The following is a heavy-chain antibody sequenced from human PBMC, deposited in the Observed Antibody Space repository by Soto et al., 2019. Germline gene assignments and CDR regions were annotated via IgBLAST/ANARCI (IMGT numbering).Heavy chain of an antibody. J-gene: IGHJ4*02. Sequence: SXKVSCKASGYTXSGYSIDLVRQAPGQRLEWMGWINTGNGDTKSSQNFQGRVTFTRETSASTAYMEMSSLRYEDTAVYYCAKDRSWADYWGQGTLGTVSS. D-gene: IGHD6-13*01. V-gene: IGHV1-3*04. CDR1: GYTXSGYS. CDR2: INTGNGDT. CDR3: AKDRSWADY.